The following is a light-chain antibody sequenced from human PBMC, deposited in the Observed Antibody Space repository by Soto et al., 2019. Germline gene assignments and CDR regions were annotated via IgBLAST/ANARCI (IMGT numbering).Light chain of an antibody. V-gene: IGLV6-57*02. CDR2: DDN. CDR3: QSFESI. Sequence: NFMLTQPHSVSESPGKTVTISCTGSSGSIASNYVQWYQQRPGSAPTDVIYDDNQRPSGVPDRFSGSIDRSSNSASLSIPGLKTEDEADSYCQSFESIFAGGTKVTVL. J-gene: IGLJ2*01. CDR1: SGSIASNY.